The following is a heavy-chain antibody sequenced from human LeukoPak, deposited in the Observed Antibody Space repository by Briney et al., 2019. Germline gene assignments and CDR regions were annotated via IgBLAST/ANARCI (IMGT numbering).Heavy chain of an antibody. CDR3: ARGMAAAGPGDAFDI. J-gene: IGHJ3*02. CDR2: IYPGDSDT. V-gene: IGHV5-51*01. D-gene: IGHD6-13*01. Sequence: GESLKISCQGSGYSFTSYWIGWVRQMPGKGLEWMGIIYPGDSDTRYSPSFQGQVTISADKSISTAYLQWSSLKASDTAMYYCARGMAAAGPGDAFDIWGQGTMVTVSS. CDR1: GYSFTSYW.